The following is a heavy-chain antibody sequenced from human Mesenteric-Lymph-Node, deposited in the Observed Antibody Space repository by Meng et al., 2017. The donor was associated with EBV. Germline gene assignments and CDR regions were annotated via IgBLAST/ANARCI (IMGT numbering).Heavy chain of an antibody. V-gene: IGHV1-69*01. D-gene: IGHD5-12*01. CDR3: ARIPSARLTYYFDL. Sequence: QVEVGQAGAEVKKPGAVVKVSCKSSGYTFTGYYVHWVRQAPGQGLEWMGGIFPMSGTTNYAQRFQGRVTITADESTSTAYMELSSLRSEDTAVYYCARIPSARLTYYFDLWGQGTLVTVSS. CDR2: IFPMSGTT. J-gene: IGHJ4*02. CDR1: GYTFTGYY.